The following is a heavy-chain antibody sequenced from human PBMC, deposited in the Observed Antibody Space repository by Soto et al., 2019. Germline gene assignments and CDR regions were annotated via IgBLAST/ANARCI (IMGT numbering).Heavy chain of an antibody. Sequence: ASVKVSCKASGYTFTTYEINWVRQATGQGLEWMGWMNPNNGNTGYAQKFQGRVTMTRNTSMSTAYMELSSLTSKDTAVYYCARGDSFTSSWYWFDSWCQGTPVTVSS. CDR3: ARGDSFTSSWYWFDS. CDR1: GYTFTTYE. D-gene: IGHD6-13*01. J-gene: IGHJ5*01. V-gene: IGHV1-8*01. CDR2: MNPNNGNT.